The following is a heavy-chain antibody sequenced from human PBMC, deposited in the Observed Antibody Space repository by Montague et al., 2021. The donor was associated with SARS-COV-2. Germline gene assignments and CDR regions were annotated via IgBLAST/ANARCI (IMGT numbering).Heavy chain of an antibody. V-gene: IGHV4-39*01. Sequence: SETLSLTCTVSGGSISSSSYYWGWIRQPPGKGLEWIGSIYYSGSTYYNPSLKSRVTISVDTSKNQFSLKLSSVTAADTAVYYCARRPPITIFRVVIIGAWFDPWGQGTLVTVSS. CDR3: ARRPPITIFRVVIIGAWFDP. J-gene: IGHJ5*02. CDR1: GGSISSSSYY. D-gene: IGHD3-3*01. CDR2: IYYSGST.